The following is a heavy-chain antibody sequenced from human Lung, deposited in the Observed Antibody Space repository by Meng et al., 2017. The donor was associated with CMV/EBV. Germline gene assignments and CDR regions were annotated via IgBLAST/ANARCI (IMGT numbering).Heavy chain of an antibody. CDR3: LRRSGGSV. CDR2: IPHRGSS. V-gene: IGHV4-4*02. CDR1: GDSITNHNW. J-gene: IGHJ1*01. D-gene: IGHD3-10*01. Sequence: QVQWGESGPALVKPSETRSLTCASSGDSITNHNWWAWVRKPPGKGLEWIGEIPHRGSSAYNPSLKSRVSMSIDKSKNQFSLKLTSVTAADTAVYHCLRRSGGSVWGQGTLVTVSS.